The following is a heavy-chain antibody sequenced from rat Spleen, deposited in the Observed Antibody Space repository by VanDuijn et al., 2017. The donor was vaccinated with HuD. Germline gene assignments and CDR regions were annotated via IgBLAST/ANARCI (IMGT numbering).Heavy chain of an antibody. CDR2: ISYDGGST. CDR1: GFTFSYSG. V-gene: IGHV5-20*01. Sequence: EVQLVEFGGGLVQPGRSMKISCAASGFTFSYSGMAWVRQAPKKGLEWVASISYDGGSTYYRDSVKGRFTISRDNAKSTLYLQMDSLGSEDTATYYCTREDWVLDVWGQGASVTVSS. D-gene: IGHD1-11*01. CDR3: TREDWVLDV. J-gene: IGHJ4*01.